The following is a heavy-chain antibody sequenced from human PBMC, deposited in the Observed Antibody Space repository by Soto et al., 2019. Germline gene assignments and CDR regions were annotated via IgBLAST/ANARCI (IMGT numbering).Heavy chain of an antibody. CDR3: ASLSL. CDR1: GCTISGYW. J-gene: IGHJ4*02. Sequence: GGSLRLSSADAGCTISGYWMSWVRQAPGKGLEWVANIKQDGSEKYYVDSVKGRFTISRDNAKNSLYLQMNSLRAEDTAVYYCASLSLWGQGTLVTVSS. D-gene: IGHD3-16*01. V-gene: IGHV3-7*01. CDR2: IKQDGSEK.